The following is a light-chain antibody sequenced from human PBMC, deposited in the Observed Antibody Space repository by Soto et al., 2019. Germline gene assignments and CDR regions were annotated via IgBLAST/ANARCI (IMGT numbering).Light chain of an antibody. CDR3: QQRSNWLSIT. CDR1: QDIRTE. J-gene: IGKJ5*01. CDR2: ATS. V-gene: IGKV1-6*01. Sequence: AIQMTQSPSSLSASVGDRVTITCRASQDIRTELGWYQQKPGNAPKLLIYATSILQSGVPSRFSGIGSGTDFTLTISSLEPEDFAVYYCQQRSNWLSITFGQGTRLEIK.